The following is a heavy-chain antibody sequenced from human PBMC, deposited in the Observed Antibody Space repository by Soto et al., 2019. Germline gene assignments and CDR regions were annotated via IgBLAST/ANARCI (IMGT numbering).Heavy chain of an antibody. CDR2: ISAYNANA. CDR3: ARENSYLDY. V-gene: IGHV1-18*01. Sequence: QLQLLQSGAEVKKPGASVKVTCKASGHTFRNFGISWVRQAPGQGLEWMGWISAYNANANSAQKFQGRLTMTADTSTSTAYMELRSLRADDTAVYYCARENSYLDYWGQGTLVTVSS. CDR1: GHTFRNFG. J-gene: IGHJ4*02.